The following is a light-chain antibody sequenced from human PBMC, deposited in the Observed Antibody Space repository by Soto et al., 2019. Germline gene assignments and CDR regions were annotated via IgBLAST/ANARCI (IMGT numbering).Light chain of an antibody. Sequence: SALTQPASVSGSPGQSITISCTGTSSDVGGNKYVSWYQQYPGKGPKLLINKVSNRPSGVSNRFSGSKSGNTASLTISGLLAEDEADYFCTSSTSDSLYVFGTGTKVTVL. CDR3: TSSTSDSLYV. V-gene: IGLV2-14*01. J-gene: IGLJ1*01. CDR1: SSDVGGNKY. CDR2: KVS.